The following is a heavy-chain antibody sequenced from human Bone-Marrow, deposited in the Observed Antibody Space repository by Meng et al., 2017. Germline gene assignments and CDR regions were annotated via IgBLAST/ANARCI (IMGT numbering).Heavy chain of an antibody. CDR2: IGGSGTI. CDR1: GFSFSSYA. V-gene: IGHV3-23*04. D-gene: IGHD5-18*01. CDR3: AKDDSSGYGPDY. J-gene: IGHJ4*02. Sequence: VQLVRSGWGLEQPGGSLRLSCAASGFSFSSYAMNWVRQSPGKRLEWVSLIGGSGTIHYADSVKGRVTISIDNSKNTVYLEMNSLRVEDTAVYYCAKDDSSGYGPDYWGQGTLVTVSS.